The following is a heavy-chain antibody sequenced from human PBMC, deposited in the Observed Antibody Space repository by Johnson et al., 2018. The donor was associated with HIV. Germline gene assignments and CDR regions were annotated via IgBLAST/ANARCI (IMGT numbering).Heavy chain of an antibody. CDR2: VNSDGSSL. CDR3: ARELGHDALDI. J-gene: IGHJ3*02. V-gene: IGHV3-74*01. Sequence: VQLVESGGGFVKAGGSLRLSCAASGFTFSNYWMHWVRQAPGKGLVCVSRVNSDGSSLSYADSVKGRFTIFRDNAKNTLYLQMNSLRAEDTAAYYCARELGHDALDIWGQGTMVTVSS. CDR1: GFTFSNYW.